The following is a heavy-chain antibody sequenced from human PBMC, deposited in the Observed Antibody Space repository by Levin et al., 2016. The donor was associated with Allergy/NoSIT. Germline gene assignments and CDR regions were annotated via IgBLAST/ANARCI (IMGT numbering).Heavy chain of an antibody. CDR3: AKDLLGHLFGEYDKHGMDV. CDR1: GFTFSSYG. J-gene: IGHJ6*02. V-gene: IGHV3-30*19. CDR2: ISYDGSNK. D-gene: IGHD3-10*02. Sequence: GESLKISCAASGFTFSSYGMHWVRQAPGKGLEWVAVISYDGSNKYYADSVKGRFTISRDNSKNTLYLQMNSLRAEDTAVYYCAKDLLGHLFGEYDKHGMDVWGQGTTVTVSS.